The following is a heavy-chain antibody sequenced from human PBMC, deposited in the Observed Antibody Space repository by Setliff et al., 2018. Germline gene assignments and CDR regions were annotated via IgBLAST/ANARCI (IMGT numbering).Heavy chain of an antibody. CDR2: VYYSGTT. D-gene: IGHD6-19*01. CDR1: VDSISSSTYY. V-gene: IGHV4-39*01. J-gene: IGHJ6*03. Sequence: SETLSLTCTASVDSISSSTYYWGWIRQPPGKGLEWIGSVYYSGTTKYNPSLGSRVTISVDASKNQFSLKLSSVTAADTAVYYCARAISGWYSAYYYYMDVWGKGTTVTVSS. CDR3: ARAISGWYSAYYYYMDV.